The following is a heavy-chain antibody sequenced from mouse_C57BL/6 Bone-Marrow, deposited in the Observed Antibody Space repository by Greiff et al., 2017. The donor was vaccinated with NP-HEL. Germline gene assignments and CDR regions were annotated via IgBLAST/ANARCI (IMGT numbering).Heavy chain of an antibody. Sequence: QVQLQQSGAELVKPGASVKMSCKASGYTFTSYWITWVKQRPGQGLEWIGDIYPGSGSTNYNEKFKSKATLTVDTSSSTAYMQLSSLTSEDSAVYYCARGDYYGSSYYYAMDYWGQGTSVTVSS. J-gene: IGHJ4*01. CDR2: IYPGSGST. V-gene: IGHV1-55*01. CDR1: GYTFTSYW. CDR3: ARGDYYGSSYYYAMDY. D-gene: IGHD1-1*01.